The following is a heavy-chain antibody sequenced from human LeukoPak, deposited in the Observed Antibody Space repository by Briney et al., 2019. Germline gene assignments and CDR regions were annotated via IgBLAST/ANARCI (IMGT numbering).Heavy chain of an antibody. Sequence: PSETLSLTCAVFGGSFSSYYWSWIRQPPGKGLEWIGGNNHSGYTSYNPSLKSRVALSVDTSKHQFSLKLTSVTAADTAVYYCARCCLQRDGDNGGGDYWRQGTLVTVSS. D-gene: IGHD4-17*01. CDR2: NNHSGYT. V-gene: IGHV4-34*01. CDR1: GGSFSSYY. J-gene: IGHJ4*02. CDR3: ARCCLQRDGDNGGGDY.